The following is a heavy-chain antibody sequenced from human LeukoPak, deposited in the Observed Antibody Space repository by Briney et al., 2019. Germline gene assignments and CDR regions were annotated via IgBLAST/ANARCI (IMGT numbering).Heavy chain of an antibody. CDR1: GASISSYY. CDR2: MYYSGST. Sequence: SETLSLTCTVFGASISSYYWSWIRQPPGKGLEWIGYMYYSGSTNYNPSLKSRVTISVDTSKNQFSLKLNSVTAADTAVYFCARELKVGNTGYYFDYWGQGTLVTVSS. J-gene: IGHJ4*02. V-gene: IGHV4-59*01. CDR3: ARELKVGNTGYYFDY. D-gene: IGHD2/OR15-2a*01.